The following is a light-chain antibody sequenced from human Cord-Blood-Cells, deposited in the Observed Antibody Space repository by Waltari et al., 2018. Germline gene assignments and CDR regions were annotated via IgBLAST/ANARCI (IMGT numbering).Light chain of an antibody. CDR2: AAS. CDR1: QSISSY. V-gene: IGKV1-39*01. J-gene: IGKJ4*01. Sequence: DIQMTQSPSSRSASVGNRVTIPCRASQSISSYLNWYQQKPGKAPKLLIYAASSLQSGVPSRFSGSGSGTDFTLTISSLQPEDFATYYCQQSYSTPPKLTFGGGTKVEIK. CDR3: QQSYSTPPKLT.